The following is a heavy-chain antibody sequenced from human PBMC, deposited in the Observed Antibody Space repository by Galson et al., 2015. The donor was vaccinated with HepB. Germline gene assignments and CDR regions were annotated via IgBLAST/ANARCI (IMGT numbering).Heavy chain of an antibody. CDR1: GGTFSSYG. J-gene: IGHJ3*02. CDR3: ARAGCSATNCRVLSAFDM. CDR2: IIPIAGTP. Sequence: SVKVSCKASGGTFSSYGVNWVRQAPGQGLEWMGGIIPIAGTPIYAQKFQGRVAITADKSTSTAYMELSSLRSDDTAVYYCARAGCSATNCRVLSAFDMWGQGTMVTVSS. D-gene: IGHD2-2*01. V-gene: IGHV1-69*06.